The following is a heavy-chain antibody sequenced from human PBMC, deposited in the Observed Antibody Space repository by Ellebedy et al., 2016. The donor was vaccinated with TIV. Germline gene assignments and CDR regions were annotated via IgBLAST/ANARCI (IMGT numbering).Heavy chain of an antibody. CDR1: GYTLTELS. D-gene: IGHD3-3*01. CDR2: FDPEDGET. J-gene: IGHJ4*02. V-gene: IGHV1-24*01. Sequence: AASVKVSCKVSGYTLTELSMHWVRQAPGQGLEWMGGFDPEDGETIYAQKFQGRVTMTEDPSTDTAYMELSSLRSEDTAVYYCATASYEYDFWSGYPLDYWGQGTLVTVSS. CDR3: ATASYEYDFWSGYPLDY.